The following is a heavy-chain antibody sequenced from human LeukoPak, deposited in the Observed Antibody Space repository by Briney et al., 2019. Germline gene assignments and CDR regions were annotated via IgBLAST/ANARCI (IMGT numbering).Heavy chain of an antibody. CDR2: ISAYNSDT. D-gene: IGHD6-13*01. V-gene: IGHV1-18*01. J-gene: IGHJ6*02. Sequence: GASVKVSCKASGYTFTSNGISWVRQAPGQGLEWMGWISAYNSDTNYAQKVQGRVTMTTDTSTNTGYMELRSLRSDDTAVYYCARVAATIYWYNGMDVWGQGTTVTLPS. CDR3: ARVAATIYWYNGMDV. CDR1: GYTFTSNG.